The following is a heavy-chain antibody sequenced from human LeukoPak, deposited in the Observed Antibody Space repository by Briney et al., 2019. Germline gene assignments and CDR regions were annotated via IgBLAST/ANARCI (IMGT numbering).Heavy chain of an antibody. D-gene: IGHD4-17*01. Sequence: SETLSLTCTVSGGSISSSSYYWGWIRQPPGKGLEWIGSIYYSGSTYYNPSLKSRVTISVDTSKNQFSLKLSSVTAADTAVYSCARGLRGTTVTTAFDYWGQGTLVTVSS. CDR2: IYYSGST. CDR3: ARGLRGTTVTTAFDY. V-gene: IGHV4-39*01. CDR1: GGSISSSSYY. J-gene: IGHJ4*02.